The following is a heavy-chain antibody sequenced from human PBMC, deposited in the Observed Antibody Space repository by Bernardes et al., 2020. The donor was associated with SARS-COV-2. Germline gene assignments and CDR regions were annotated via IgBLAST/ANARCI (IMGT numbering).Heavy chain of an antibody. J-gene: IGHJ4*02. D-gene: IGHD4-17*01. CDR2: ISSKGGST. V-gene: IGHV3-64*01. CDR3: ARGGLTTVRPFDF. CDR1: GFTFSQYA. Sequence: GGSLRLSCAASGFTFSQYAMHWVRQDPGKGLEYVSAISSKGGSTDYANSVKGRFTISRDNSKNIVYLQMGGLKTEDMAVYFCARGGLTTVRPFDFWGQGTQVNVSS.